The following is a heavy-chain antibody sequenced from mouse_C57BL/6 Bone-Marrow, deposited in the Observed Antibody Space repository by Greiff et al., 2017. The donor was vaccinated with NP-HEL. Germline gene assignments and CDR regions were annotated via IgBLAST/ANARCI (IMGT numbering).Heavy chain of an antibody. V-gene: IGHV1-26*01. J-gene: IGHJ2*01. CDR3: ARSITTVVAHY. CDR2: INPNNGGT. Sequence: EVQLQQSGPELVKPGASVKISCKASGYTFTDYYMNWVKQSHGKSLEWIGDINPNNGGTSYNQKFKGKATLTVDKSSSTAYMELRSLTSEDSAVYYCARSITTVVAHYWGQGTTLTVSS. D-gene: IGHD1-1*01. CDR1: GYTFTDYY.